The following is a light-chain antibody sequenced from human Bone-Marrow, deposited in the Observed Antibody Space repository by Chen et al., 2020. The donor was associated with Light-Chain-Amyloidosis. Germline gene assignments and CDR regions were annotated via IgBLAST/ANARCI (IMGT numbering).Light chain of an antibody. CDR1: QSLLYSNGVSY. CDR2: EAF. Sequence: DVVMTQTPLSLSVTPGQPASISCKSSQSLLYSNGVSYLYWFLQKPGQPPQLLIYEAFNRFSGVTHRVSGSGSGTDFTLKISRVEAEDVGTYYGMQSIHLRTVGQGTKVEIK. CDR3: MQSIHLRT. V-gene: IGKV2D-29*01. J-gene: IGKJ1*01.